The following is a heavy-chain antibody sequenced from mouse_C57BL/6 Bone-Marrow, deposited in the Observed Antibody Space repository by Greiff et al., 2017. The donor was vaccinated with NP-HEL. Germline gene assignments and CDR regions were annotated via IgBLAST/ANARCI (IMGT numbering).Heavy chain of an antibody. V-gene: IGHV1-85*01. D-gene: IGHD4-1*01. Sequence: ESGPELVKPGASVKLSCKASGYTFTSYDINWVKQRPGQGLEWIGWIYPRDGSTKYNEKFKGKATLTVDTSSSTAYMELHSLTSEDSAVYFCASNWDWYFDVWGTGTTVTVSS. CDR3: ASNWDWYFDV. J-gene: IGHJ1*03. CDR1: GYTFTSYD. CDR2: IYPRDGST.